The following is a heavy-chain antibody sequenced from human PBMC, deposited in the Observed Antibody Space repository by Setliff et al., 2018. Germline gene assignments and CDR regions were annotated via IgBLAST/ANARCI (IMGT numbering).Heavy chain of an antibody. J-gene: IGHJ4*02. V-gene: IGHV3-23*01. CDR1: GFTLSNYG. CDR3: ARDGGEY. Sequence: GGSLRLSCAASGFTLSNYGMHWVRQAPGKGLEWVSAISGSGGSTYYADSVKGRFTISRDNSKNTLYLQMNSLRAEDTAVYYCARDGGEYWGQGTLVTVSS. CDR2: ISGSGGST. D-gene: IGHD3-16*01.